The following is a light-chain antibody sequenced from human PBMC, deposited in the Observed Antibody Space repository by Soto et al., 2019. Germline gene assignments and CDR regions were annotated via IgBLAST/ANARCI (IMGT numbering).Light chain of an antibody. Sequence: EILVTQSPGTLSLSPGERATLSCRASQSVSNNYLAWYQQKPGQAPRLLIYGASNRATGIPDRFSGSGSGTEFTLTISSLQSEDFAVYYCQQYNNWPSITFGQGTRLEIK. V-gene: IGKV3D-15*01. J-gene: IGKJ5*01. CDR1: QSVSNN. CDR3: QQYNNWPSIT. CDR2: GAS.